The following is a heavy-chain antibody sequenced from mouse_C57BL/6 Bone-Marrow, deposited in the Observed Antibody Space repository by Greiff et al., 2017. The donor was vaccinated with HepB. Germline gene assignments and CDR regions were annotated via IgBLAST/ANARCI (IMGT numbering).Heavy chain of an antibody. V-gene: IGHV1-26*01. CDR3: ARRAGGSSPWFAY. CDR2: INPNNGGT. J-gene: IGHJ3*01. CDR1: GYTFTDYY. Sequence: EVQLQQSGPELVKPGASVKISCKASGYTFTDYYMNWVKQSHGKSLEWIGDINPNNGGTSYNQKFKGKATLTVDKSSSTAYMELRSLTSEDSAVYYCARRAGGSSPWFAYWGQGTLVTVSA. D-gene: IGHD1-1*01.